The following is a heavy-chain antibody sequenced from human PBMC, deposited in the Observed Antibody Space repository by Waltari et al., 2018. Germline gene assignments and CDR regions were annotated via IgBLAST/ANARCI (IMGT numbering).Heavy chain of an antibody. D-gene: IGHD1-26*01. Sequence: EVELVESGGAMVQPGGSLRVSCVASGFSLNGYEMNWVRQAPGKGREGIFSSIRGGGAIYYADSVKGRFTSSRDNSKNSLYLQMDSLRVEDTAVYYCARKLGARYYYYGMDVWGLGTTVNVSS. V-gene: IGHV3-48*03. CDR3: ARKLGARYYYYGMDV. CDR1: GFSLNGYE. CDR2: SIRGGGAI. J-gene: IGHJ6*02.